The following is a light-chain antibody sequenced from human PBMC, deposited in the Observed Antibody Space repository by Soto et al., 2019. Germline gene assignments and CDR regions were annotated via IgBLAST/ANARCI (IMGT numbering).Light chain of an antibody. CDR2: DAS. J-gene: IGKJ1*01. CDR1: QSISSW. V-gene: IGKV1-5*01. CDR3: QQYNSYSET. Sequence: DIQMTQSPSTLSASGGDRVTITCRASQSISSWLAWYEQKPGKAPKPLIYDASSLESGGPSRFGGSGSGTEFTLAIGSLQPDDFATYYFQQYNSYSETFGQGTKVEIK.